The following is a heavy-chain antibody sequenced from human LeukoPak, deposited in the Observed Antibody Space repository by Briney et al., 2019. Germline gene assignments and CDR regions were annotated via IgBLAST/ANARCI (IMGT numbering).Heavy chain of an antibody. CDR3: ARDSQYYDFWSGYPFDYYYGMDV. J-gene: IGHJ6*02. D-gene: IGHD3-3*01. V-gene: IGHV1-2*02. Sequence: RASVKVSCKASGYTFTGYYMHWVRQAPGQGLEWMGWINPNSGGTNYAQKFQGRVTMTRDTSISTAYMELSRLRSDDTAVYYCARDSQYYDFWSGYPFDYYYGMDVWGQGTTVTVSS. CDR2: INPNSGGT. CDR1: GYTFTGYY.